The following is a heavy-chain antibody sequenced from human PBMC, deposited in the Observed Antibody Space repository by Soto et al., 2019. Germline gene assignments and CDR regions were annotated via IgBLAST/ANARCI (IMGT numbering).Heavy chain of an antibody. CDR1: GGSISSYY. CDR3: ASQEYYYDSSGLLV. J-gene: IGHJ4*02. Sequence: SETLSLTCTVSGGSISSYYWSWIRKTPGKGLEWIGYIYYSGNTNYNPSLKSRVTISVDTSKNQFSLKLSSVTAADTAVYYCASQEYYYDSSGLLVWGQGTLVTVSS. V-gene: IGHV4-59*08. D-gene: IGHD3-22*01. CDR2: IYYSGNT.